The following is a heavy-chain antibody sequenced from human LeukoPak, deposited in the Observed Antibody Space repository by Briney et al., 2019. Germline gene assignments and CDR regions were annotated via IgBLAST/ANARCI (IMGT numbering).Heavy chain of an antibody. CDR2: INAGNGNT. CDR3: ARVRSGDLDY. Sequence: ASVKVSCKASGFTFTDHALQWVRQAPGQRLEWMGWINAGNGNTKYSQQFQDRVTITRDTSATTTYVELSSLRAEDTAVYYCARVRSGDLDYWGQGTLVTVSS. V-gene: IGHV1-3*01. J-gene: IGHJ4*02. CDR1: GFTFTDHA. D-gene: IGHD7-27*01.